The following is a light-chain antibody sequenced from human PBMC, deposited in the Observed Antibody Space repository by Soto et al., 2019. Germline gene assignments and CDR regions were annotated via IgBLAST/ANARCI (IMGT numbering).Light chain of an antibody. CDR3: SSYTTSSSYV. CDR1: SSDVGSFSY. V-gene: IGLV2-14*01. J-gene: IGLJ7*01. Sequence: QSALTQPASVSGSPGQSITISCTGTSSDVGSFSYVSWYQQHPGKAPKLLIYEVRKRPSGVSHRFSGSKSGNTASLTISGLLAEDEADYYCSSYTTSSSYVFGSGTQLTVL. CDR2: EVR.